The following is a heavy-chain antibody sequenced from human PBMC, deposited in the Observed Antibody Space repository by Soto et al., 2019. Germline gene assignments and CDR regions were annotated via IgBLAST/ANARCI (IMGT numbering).Heavy chain of an antibody. CDR3: ARGGQHFRNPLWDNYYYGMDV. Sequence: GGSLSLSCTACGFTFSNYWMSWVRQAPGKGMEWVANINQEGSEKDYVDSLKGRFTISRDYAKNSLFLQMNSLRAEDTAVYYCARGGQHFRNPLWDNYYYGMDVWGQGTTVTVSS. CDR1: GFTFSNYW. V-gene: IGHV3-7*05. CDR2: INQEGSEK. J-gene: IGHJ6*02. D-gene: IGHD3-16*01.